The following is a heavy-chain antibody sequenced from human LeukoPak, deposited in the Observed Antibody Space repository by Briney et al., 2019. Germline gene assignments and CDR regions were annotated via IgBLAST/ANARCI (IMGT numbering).Heavy chain of an antibody. Sequence: ASVKVSCKASGYTFTSYDINWVRQATGQGLEWMGWMNPNSGNTGYAQKFQGRVTITRNTSISTAYMELSSLRSEDTAVYYCARGGYCSSTTCPRDAFDIWGQGTMVTVSS. CDR3: ARGGYCSSTTCPRDAFDI. V-gene: IGHV1-8*01. J-gene: IGHJ3*02. D-gene: IGHD2-2*01. CDR2: MNPNSGNT. CDR1: GYTFTSYD.